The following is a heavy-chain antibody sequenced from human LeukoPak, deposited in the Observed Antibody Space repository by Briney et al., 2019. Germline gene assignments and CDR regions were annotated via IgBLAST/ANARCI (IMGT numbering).Heavy chain of an antibody. Sequence: SVKVSCKASGGTFSSYAINWVRQAPGQGLEWMGGIIPIFGTANYAQKFQGRVTITADESTSTAYMELSSLRSEDTAVYYCARDFRAVAAPYTWFDPWGQGTLVTVSS. V-gene: IGHV1-69*13. J-gene: IGHJ5*02. CDR2: IIPIFGTA. D-gene: IGHD6-19*01. CDR1: GGTFSSYA. CDR3: ARDFRAVAAPYTWFDP.